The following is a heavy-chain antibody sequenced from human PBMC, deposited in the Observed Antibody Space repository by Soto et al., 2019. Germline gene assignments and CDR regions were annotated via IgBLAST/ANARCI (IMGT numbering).Heavy chain of an antibody. J-gene: IGHJ4*02. V-gene: IGHV3-30*18. CDR3: AKVVRGSRGFDY. CDR2: ISYDGINK. CDR1: GFTFSSYG. Sequence: QVQLVESGGGVVQPGRYLRLSCAASGFTFSSYGMQWVRQAPGKGLEWVAVISYDGINKYYPDPVKGRFTISKDNSKNTLYLQMNSLRAEETAVYYCAKVVRGSRGFDYWGQGTLVTVSS. D-gene: IGHD5-12*01.